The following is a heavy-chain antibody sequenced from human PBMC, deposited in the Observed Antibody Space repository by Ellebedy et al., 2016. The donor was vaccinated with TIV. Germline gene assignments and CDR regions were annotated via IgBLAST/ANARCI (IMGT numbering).Heavy chain of an antibody. V-gene: IGHV3-11*01. CDR1: GFTVSHYW. Sequence: GESLKISCAASGFTVSHYWMSWIRQAPGKGLEWLSYISPSGTTIYYAESVRGRFTISRDNAQNSLYLQMNTLRAEDTAVYYCARNGYITSWFREAYWGQGALVTVSS. D-gene: IGHD6-13*01. CDR3: ARNGYITSWFREAY. CDR2: ISPSGTTI. J-gene: IGHJ4*02.